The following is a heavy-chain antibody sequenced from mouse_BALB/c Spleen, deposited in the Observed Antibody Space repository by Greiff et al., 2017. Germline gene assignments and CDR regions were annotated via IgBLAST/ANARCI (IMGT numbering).Heavy chain of an antibody. Sequence: QVQLQQPGAELVRPGASVKLSCKASGYTFTSYWINWVKQRPGQGLEWIGNIYPSDSYTNYNQKFKDKATLTVDKSSSTAYMQLSSPTSEDSAVYYCTRGGATVVDYYAMDYWGQGTSVTVSS. CDR2: IYPSDSYT. CDR3: TRGGATVVDYYAMDY. V-gene: IGHV1-69*02. CDR1: GYTFTSYW. D-gene: IGHD1-1*01. J-gene: IGHJ4*01.